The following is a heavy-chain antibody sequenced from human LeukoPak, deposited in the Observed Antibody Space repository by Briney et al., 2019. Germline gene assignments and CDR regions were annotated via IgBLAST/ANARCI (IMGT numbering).Heavy chain of an antibody. J-gene: IGHJ4*02. CDR3: ARGENSKTYPVSGY. V-gene: IGHV3-30*03. D-gene: IGHD2/OR15-2a*01. CDR1: GFTFSSYG. Sequence: GGSLRLSCAASGFTFSSYGMHWVRQAPGKGLEWVAVISSDGSSKYYIDSVKGRFTISRDNSKNTLFLQRNSLRAEDTAVYYCARGENSKTYPVSGYWGQGTLVTVSS. CDR2: ISSDGSSK.